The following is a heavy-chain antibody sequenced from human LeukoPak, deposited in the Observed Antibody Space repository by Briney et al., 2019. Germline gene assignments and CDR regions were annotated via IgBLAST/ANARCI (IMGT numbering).Heavy chain of an antibody. J-gene: IGHJ4*02. CDR1: GFTFSSYS. Sequence: PGGSLRLSCAASGFTFSSYSMNWVRQAPGKGLEWVSSISSSSSYIYYADSVKGRFTISRDNAKNSLYLQMNSLRAEDTAVYYCARGYDYVWGSYLLAPYYFDYWGQGTLVTVFS. V-gene: IGHV3-21*01. CDR3: ARGYDYVWGSYLLAPYYFDY. D-gene: IGHD3-16*01. CDR2: ISSSSSYI.